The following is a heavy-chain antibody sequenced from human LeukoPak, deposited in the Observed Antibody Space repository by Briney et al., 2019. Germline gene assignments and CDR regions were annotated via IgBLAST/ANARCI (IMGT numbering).Heavy chain of an antibody. CDR3: ARPSGNWNYIPLFDY. Sequence: GESLKISCKGSGYSFTSYWIGWVRQMPGKGLEWMGIIYPGDSDTRYSPSFQGQVTISADKSISTAYLQCSSLKASDTAMYYCARPSGNWNYIPLFDYWGQGTLVTVSS. D-gene: IGHD1-7*01. J-gene: IGHJ4*02. V-gene: IGHV5-51*01. CDR1: GYSFTSYW. CDR2: IYPGDSDT.